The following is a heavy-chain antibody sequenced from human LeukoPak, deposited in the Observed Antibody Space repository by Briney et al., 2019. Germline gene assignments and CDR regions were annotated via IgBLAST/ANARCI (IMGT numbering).Heavy chain of an antibody. Sequence: PGGSLGLSCAASGFSFNIYAMHWVRQAPGKGLEWVAVIWYDGSNKYYVDSVKGRFTISRDNSKNTLYLQMNSLRAEDTAVYYCARDSGTNYPFDSNAFDIWGQGTMVTVSS. J-gene: IGHJ3*02. CDR1: GFSFNIYA. D-gene: IGHD3-10*01. V-gene: IGHV3-33*01. CDR2: IWYDGSNK. CDR3: ARDSGTNYPFDSNAFDI.